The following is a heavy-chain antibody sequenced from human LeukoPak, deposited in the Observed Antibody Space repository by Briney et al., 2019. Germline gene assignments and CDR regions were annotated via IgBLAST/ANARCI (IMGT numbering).Heavy chain of an antibody. D-gene: IGHD4-23*01. CDR2: ISGSGGST. J-gene: IGHJ2*01. V-gene: IGHV3-23*01. CDR3: AKGTSTVVTPRGWYFDL. Sequence: GGSLRLSCAASGFTFSSYAMSWVRQAPGKGLEWVSAISGSGGSTYYADSVKGRFTISRDNSKNTLYLQMNSLRAEDTAVYYCAKGTSTVVTPRGWYFDLWGRGTLVTVSS. CDR1: GFTFSSYA.